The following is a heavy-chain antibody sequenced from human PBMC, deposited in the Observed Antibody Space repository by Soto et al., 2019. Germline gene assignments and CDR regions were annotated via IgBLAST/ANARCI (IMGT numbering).Heavy chain of an antibody. V-gene: IGHV4-30-2*01. J-gene: IGHJ4*02. CDR1: GGSISSGGYS. Sequence: SETLSLTCAVSGGSISSGGYSWSWIRQPPGKGLEWIGYMYHSGSTYYNPSLKSRVTISVDTSKNQFSLKLSSVTAADTAVYYCARAPATKYYFDYWGQGTLVTSPQ. D-gene: IGHD2-15*01. CDR2: MYHSGST. CDR3: ARAPATKYYFDY.